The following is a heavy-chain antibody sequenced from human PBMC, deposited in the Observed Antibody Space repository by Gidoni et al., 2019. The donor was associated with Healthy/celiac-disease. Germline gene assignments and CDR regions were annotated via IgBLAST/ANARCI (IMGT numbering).Heavy chain of an antibody. D-gene: IGHD3-22*01. CDR1: GFTFSSYG. Sequence: QVQLVESGGGVVQPGRSLRLSCAASGFTFSSYGMPWVRQAPGKGLEWVAVISYDGSNKYYADSVKGRFTISRDNSKNTLYLQMNSLRAEDTAVYYCAKALPQGYSSGYYSSGGFDYWGQGTLVTVSS. CDR3: AKALPQGYSSGYYSSGGFDY. CDR2: ISYDGSNK. V-gene: IGHV3-30*18. J-gene: IGHJ4*02.